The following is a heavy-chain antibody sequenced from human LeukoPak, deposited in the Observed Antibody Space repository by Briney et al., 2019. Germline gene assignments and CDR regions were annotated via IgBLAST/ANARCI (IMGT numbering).Heavy chain of an antibody. Sequence: GGSLRLSFAASGFTFSSYAMHWVRQAPGKGLEWVAVIWYDGSNKYYADSVKGRFTISRDNSKNTLYLQMNSLRAEDTAVYYCARERSTVAPPHPFDYWGQGTLVTVSS. J-gene: IGHJ4*02. V-gene: IGHV3-33*08. D-gene: IGHD4-23*01. CDR3: ARERSTVAPPHPFDY. CDR1: GFTFSSYA. CDR2: IWYDGSNK.